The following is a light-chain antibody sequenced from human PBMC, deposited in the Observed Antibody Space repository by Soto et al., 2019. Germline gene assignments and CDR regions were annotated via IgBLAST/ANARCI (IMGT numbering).Light chain of an antibody. V-gene: IGKV1-5*03. J-gene: IGKJ2*01. CDR2: KAS. Sequence: GARVTITCPASQSINSWSAWYQQKPGKAPKLLIQKASSLESGVPSRFSGSGSGTDFTLTISSLQPDDFATYYCQQYKSYPYIFGQGTKLEIK. CDR1: QSINSW. CDR3: QQYKSYPYI.